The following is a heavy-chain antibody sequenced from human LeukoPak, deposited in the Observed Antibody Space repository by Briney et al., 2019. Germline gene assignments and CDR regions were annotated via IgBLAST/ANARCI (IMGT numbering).Heavy chain of an antibody. J-gene: IGHJ4*02. CDR1: GYTFTIYG. D-gene: IGHD3-3*01. CDR3: ARQNEGFLVKYYFDY. CDR2: ISAYNGNT. Sequence: GASVKVSCKASGYTFTIYGIIWARQAPGQGLEWMGWISAYNGNTSYAQKLQGRVTMTTDTSSSTAYMELRSLRSDDTAVYYCARQNEGFLVKYYFDYWGQGTLVTVSS. V-gene: IGHV1-18*01.